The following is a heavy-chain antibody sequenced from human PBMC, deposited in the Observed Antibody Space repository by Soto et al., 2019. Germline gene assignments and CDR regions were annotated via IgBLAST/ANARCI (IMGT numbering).Heavy chain of an antibody. J-gene: IGHJ4*02. CDR2: ISSSSSTI. Sequence: VPLAESGGGLVQPGGSLRLSCAASGFTFSSYNMDWVRQAPGKGLEWVSYISSSSSTIYYADSVKGRFTISRDNAKNSLYLQMNSLRDEDTAVYYCARGANSHGRLLDYWGQGTLVTVSS. CDR1: GFTFSSYN. CDR3: ARGANSHGRLLDY. D-gene: IGHD5-18*01. V-gene: IGHV3-48*02.